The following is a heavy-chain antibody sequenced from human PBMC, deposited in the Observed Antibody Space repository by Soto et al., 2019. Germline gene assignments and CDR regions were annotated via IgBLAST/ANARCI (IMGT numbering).Heavy chain of an antibody. CDR1: GFTFSDTL. CDR3: ARDIVSVAPRANDAFDV. Sequence: QVQLVQSGAELKKPGASVNISCQASGFTFSDTLINWVRQGPGQRLEWMGWINPANGNTRYSESFQGRVTISSLSSASTAYVALSDLTSEEPGVYYCARDIVSVAPRANDAFDVWGQGTMITVSS. D-gene: IGHD1-26*01. CDR2: INPANGNT. V-gene: IGHV1-3*01. J-gene: IGHJ3*01.